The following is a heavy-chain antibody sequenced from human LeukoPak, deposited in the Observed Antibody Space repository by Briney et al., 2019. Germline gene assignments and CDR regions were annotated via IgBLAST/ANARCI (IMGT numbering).Heavy chain of an antibody. CDR1: GFTFSSYG. D-gene: IGHD1-26*01. V-gene: IGHV3-30*03. J-gene: IGHJ5*02. Sequence: GGSLRLSCAASGFTFSSYGMHWVRQAPGKGLEWVAVISYDGSNKYYADSVKGRFTISRDNAKNSLYLQMNSLRAEDTAVYYCAREWESDLWGQGTLVTVSS. CDR2: ISYDGSNK. CDR3: AREWESDL.